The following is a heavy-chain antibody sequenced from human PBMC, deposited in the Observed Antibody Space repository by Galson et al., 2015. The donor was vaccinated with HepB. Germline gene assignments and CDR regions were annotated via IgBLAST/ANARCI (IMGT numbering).Heavy chain of an antibody. V-gene: IGHV3-30-3*01. Sequence: SLRLSCAASGFTFSSYAMHWVRQAPGKGLEWVAVISYDGSNKYYADSVKGRFTISRDNSENTLYLQMNSLRAEDTAVYYCARDFYYDSSGLPDIDYWGQGTLVTVSS. J-gene: IGHJ4*02. CDR2: ISYDGSNK. CDR3: ARDFYYDSSGLPDIDY. CDR1: GFTFSSYA. D-gene: IGHD3-22*01.